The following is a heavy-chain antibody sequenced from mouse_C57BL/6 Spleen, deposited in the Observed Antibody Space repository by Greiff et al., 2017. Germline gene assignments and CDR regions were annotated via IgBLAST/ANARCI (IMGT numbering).Heavy chain of an antibody. D-gene: IGHD2-4*01. CDR3: AKSYDYLFAY. V-gene: IGHV1-9*01. CDR1: GYTFTGYW. Sequence: VKLQQSGAELMKPGASVKLSCKATGYTFTGYWIEWVKQRPGHGLEWIGEILPGSGSTNYNEKFKGNATFTADTSSNTAYMQLSSLTTEDSAIYYCAKSYDYLFAYWGQGTLVTVSA. CDR2: ILPGSGST. J-gene: IGHJ3*01.